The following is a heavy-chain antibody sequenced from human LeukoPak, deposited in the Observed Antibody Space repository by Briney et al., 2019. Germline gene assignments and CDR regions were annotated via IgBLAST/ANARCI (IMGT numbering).Heavy chain of an antibody. J-gene: IGHJ2*01. CDR2: IYHSGST. Sequence: PSETLSLTCAVSGGSISSGGYSWSWIRQPPGKGLEWIGYIYHSGSTYYNPSLKSRVTISVDRSKSQFSLKLSSVTAADTAVYYCARGIYDYDSSGYYSVPNWYFDLWGRGTLVTVSS. V-gene: IGHV4-30-2*01. CDR3: ARGIYDYDSSGYYSVPNWYFDL. CDR1: GGSISSGGYS. D-gene: IGHD3-22*01.